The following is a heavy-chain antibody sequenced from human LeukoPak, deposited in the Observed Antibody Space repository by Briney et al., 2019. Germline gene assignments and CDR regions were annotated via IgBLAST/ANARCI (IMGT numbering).Heavy chain of an antibody. CDR1: GYSFTRYW. J-gene: IGHJ4*02. CDR2: IYPGDSDT. CDR3: ARQCCMVGGTIDY. Sequence: GESLKISCKGSGYSFTRYWIGWVRQMPGKGLEWMGIIYPGDSDTRYSPSFQGQVTISADKSISTAYLQWSSLKASDTAMYYCARQCCMVGGTIDYWGQGTLVTVSS. D-gene: IGHD1-26*01. V-gene: IGHV5-51*01.